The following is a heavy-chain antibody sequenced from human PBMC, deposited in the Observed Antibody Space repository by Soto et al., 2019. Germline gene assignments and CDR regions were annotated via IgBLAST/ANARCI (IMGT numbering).Heavy chain of an antibody. CDR2: IIPVFGTA. J-gene: IGHJ6*02. CDR1: GGSLTNYG. V-gene: IGHV1-69*12. CDR3: ARRDASKVGVTNFYGKDV. D-gene: IGHD2-8*01. Sequence: QVQLVQSGAEVKKPGSSVKVSCKASGGSLTNYGVSWVRQAPGQGLEWMGGIIPVFGTANYAQKFQGRVTIAGDESKNPGLMGGRSLGTEETAVYFWARRDASKVGVTNFYGKDVWGQGTTVTVSS.